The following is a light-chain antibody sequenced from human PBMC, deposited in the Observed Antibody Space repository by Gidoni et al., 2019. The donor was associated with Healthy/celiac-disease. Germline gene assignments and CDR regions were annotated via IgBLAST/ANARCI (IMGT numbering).Light chain of an antibody. J-gene: IGLJ1*01. CDR2: DVS. Sequence: QSALTQPASVSGSPGQSITISCTGTSSDVVGYNYVSWYQQHPGKAPKLMIYDVSNRPSGVSNRFSGSKSGNTASLTISGLQAEDEADYYCSSYTSSSTSRVFGTGTKVTVL. V-gene: IGLV2-14*03. CDR3: SSYTSSSTSRV. CDR1: SSDVVGYNY.